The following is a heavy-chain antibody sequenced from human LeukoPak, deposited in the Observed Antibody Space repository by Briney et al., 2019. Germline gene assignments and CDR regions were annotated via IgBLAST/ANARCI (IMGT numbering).Heavy chain of an antibody. J-gene: IGHJ4*02. CDR1: GYTFTGYY. V-gene: IGHV1-2*02. CDR3: ASLAGSEHSRYSGSYCCLFV. D-gene: IGHD1-26*01. CDR2: INPNSGGT. Sequence: ASVKVSCKASGYTFTGYYMHWVRQAPGQGLEWMGWINPNSGGTNYAQKFQGRVTMTRDTSISTAYMELSRLRSDDTAVYYCASLAGSEHSRYSGSYCCLFVWGQGTLVTVSS.